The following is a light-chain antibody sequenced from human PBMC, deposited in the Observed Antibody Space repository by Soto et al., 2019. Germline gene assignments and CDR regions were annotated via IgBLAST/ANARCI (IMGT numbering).Light chain of an antibody. Sequence: DIVMTQSPDSLAVSLGERATINCQSSQRVLYSSNNKNYLAWYQQKPGQPPKLLIYWASTRESGVPDRFSGSESGTDFTRTISSLQAEDVAVYYCQQYYSTPYTFGQGTKLEIK. CDR1: QRVLYSSNNKNY. CDR2: WAS. CDR3: QQYYSTPYT. V-gene: IGKV4-1*01. J-gene: IGKJ2*01.